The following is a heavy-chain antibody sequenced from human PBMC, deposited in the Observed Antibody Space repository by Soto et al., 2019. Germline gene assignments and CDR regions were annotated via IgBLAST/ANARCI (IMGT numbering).Heavy chain of an antibody. Sequence: QVQLVQSGAEVKKPGALVKVSCKASGYTFTSYGISWVRQAPGQGLEWMGWISAYNGNTNYAQKLQGRVTMTTDTSTSTAYMELRSLRSDDTAVYYCARDIYGYSSGWLNWFDPWGQGTLVTVSS. V-gene: IGHV1-18*01. J-gene: IGHJ5*02. CDR3: ARDIYGYSSGWLNWFDP. CDR2: ISAYNGNT. D-gene: IGHD6-19*01. CDR1: GYTFTSYG.